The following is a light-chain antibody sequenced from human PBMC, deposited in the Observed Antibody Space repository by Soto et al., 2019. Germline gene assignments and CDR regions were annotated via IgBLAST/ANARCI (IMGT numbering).Light chain of an antibody. J-gene: IGKJ3*01. CDR2: GAS. V-gene: IGKV3-20*01. CDR3: QQYGSSHLFT. CDR1: QSVSSSY. Sequence: EIVLTQSPGTLSLSPGERATLSCRASQSVSSSYLAWYQQKPGQAPRLLIYGASSRATGIPDRFSGSGSGTDSTLTISRLEPEDFAVYYCQQYGSSHLFTFGPGTKVDIK.